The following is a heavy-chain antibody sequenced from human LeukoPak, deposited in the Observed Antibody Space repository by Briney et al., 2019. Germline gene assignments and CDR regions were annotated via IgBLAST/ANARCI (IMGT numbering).Heavy chain of an antibody. CDR3: ARDAQRGFDYSNSLEY. Sequence: GKSLRLSCAASGFIFSHYGMHWVRQAPGKGLEWVAVIWSDATNRFYGASVKGRFTISRDNSQNTVFLQMNSLRAEDTAIYYCARDAQRGFDYSNSLEYWAHGTLLTVSS. CDR2: IWSDATNR. J-gene: IGHJ4*01. CDR1: GFIFSHYG. D-gene: IGHD4-11*01. V-gene: IGHV3-33*01.